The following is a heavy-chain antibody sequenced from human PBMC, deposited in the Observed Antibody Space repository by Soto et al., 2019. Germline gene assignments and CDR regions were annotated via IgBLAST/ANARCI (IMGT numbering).Heavy chain of an antibody. Sequence: GASVKVSCKASGGTFSSYAISWVRQAPGQGLEWMGGISTYNANTNYAQKFQGRVTMTTDTSSSTAYMELRSLRSDDTAVHYCARALMVRGVINYYFDYWGQGTPVT. CDR2: ISTYNANT. CDR1: GGTFSSYA. CDR3: ARALMVRGVINYYFDY. J-gene: IGHJ4*02. D-gene: IGHD3-10*01. V-gene: IGHV1-18*01.